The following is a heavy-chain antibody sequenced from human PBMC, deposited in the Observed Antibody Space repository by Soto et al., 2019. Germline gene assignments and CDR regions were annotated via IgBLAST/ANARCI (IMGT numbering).Heavy chain of an antibody. J-gene: IGHJ4*02. CDR2: IYYSGST. CDR3: ARVDNYGFGYFDY. D-gene: IGHD3-3*01. CDR1: GGSISSYY. V-gene: IGHV4-59*01. Sequence: SETLSLTCTVSGGSISSYYWSWIRQPPGKGLEWIGYIYYSGSTNYNPSLKSRVTISVDTSKNQFSLKLSSVTAADTAVYYCARVDNYGFGYFDYWGQGTLVTVSS.